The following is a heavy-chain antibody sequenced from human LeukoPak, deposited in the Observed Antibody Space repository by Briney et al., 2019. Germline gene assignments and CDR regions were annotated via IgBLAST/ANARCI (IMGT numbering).Heavy chain of an antibody. V-gene: IGHV1-2*06. CDR1: GYTFTGYY. Sequence: GASVKVSCKASGYTFTGYYMHWVLQAPGQGLEWMGRINPNSGGTNYAQKFQGRVTMTRDTSISTAYMELSRLRSDDTAVYYCARDILGQQPAYGERDYWGQGTLVTVSS. D-gene: IGHD6-13*01. CDR2: INPNSGGT. CDR3: ARDILGQQPAYGERDY. J-gene: IGHJ4*02.